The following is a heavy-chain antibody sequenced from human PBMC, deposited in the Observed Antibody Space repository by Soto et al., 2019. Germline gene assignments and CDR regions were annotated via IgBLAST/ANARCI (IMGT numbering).Heavy chain of an antibody. V-gene: IGHV4-30-4*01. CDR3: PRENSVVFGMAHPYWYFDL. D-gene: IGHD3-3*01. J-gene: IGHJ2*01. CDR2: IYYSGST. CDR1: GGSITNGDYY. Sequence: SETLSLTFAASGGSITNGDYYWSVIRHPPLTGLEWIGYIYYSGSTYVNPSLKSRLSMSLDTSKNQFSLKLTSVTAADTAVYYCPRENSVVFGMAHPYWYFDLSGRGNLVTVSS.